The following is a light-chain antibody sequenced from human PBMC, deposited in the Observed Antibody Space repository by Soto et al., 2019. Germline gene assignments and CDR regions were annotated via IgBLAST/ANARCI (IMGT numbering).Light chain of an antibody. V-gene: IGKV3-15*01. J-gene: IGKJ1*01. CDR3: QQYNNWPPWT. CDR2: GAS. CDR1: QSVSSN. Sequence: EIVMTQSPATLSVSPGERATLSCRASQSVSSNLAWYQQKPGQAPRLLNYGASTRATGIPARFSGSGSGTEFTLTISSLQSEDFAVYHCQQYNNWPPWTFGQGTKVEIK.